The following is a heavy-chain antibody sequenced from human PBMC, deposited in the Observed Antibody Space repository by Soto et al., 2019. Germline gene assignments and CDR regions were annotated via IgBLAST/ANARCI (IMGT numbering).Heavy chain of an antibody. V-gene: IGHV4-39*01. Sequence: TLSLTCTVSGGSISSSSYYWGWIRQPPWRGLEWIGSIYYSGSTYYNPSLKSRVTISVDTSKNQFSLKLSSVTAADTAVYYCARHEPTVMNYYYGMDVWGQGTTVTVSS. CDR2: IYYSGST. D-gene: IGHD4-4*01. J-gene: IGHJ6*02. CDR3: ARHEPTVMNYYYGMDV. CDR1: GGSISSSSYY.